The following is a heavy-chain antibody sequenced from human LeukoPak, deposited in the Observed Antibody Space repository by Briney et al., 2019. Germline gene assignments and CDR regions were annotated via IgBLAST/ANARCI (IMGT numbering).Heavy chain of an antibody. V-gene: IGHV4-30-4*02. J-gene: IGHJ4*02. Sequence: PSETLSLTCTVSGGSISSGDYYWSWIRQPPGQGLEWIGYIYYSGSTYYNPSLKSRVTISVDTSKNQFSLKLSSVTAADTAVYYCARGMTEPNFDYWGQGTLVTVSS. CDR1: GGSISSGDYY. CDR2: IYYSGST. D-gene: IGHD1-14*01. CDR3: ARGMTEPNFDY.